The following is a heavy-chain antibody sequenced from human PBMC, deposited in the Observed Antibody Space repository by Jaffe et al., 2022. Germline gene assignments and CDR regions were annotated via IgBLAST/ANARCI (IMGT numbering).Heavy chain of an antibody. V-gene: IGHV4-59*01. Sequence: QVQLQESGPGLVKPSETLSLTCTVSGGSISSYYWSWIRQPPGKGLEWIGYIYYSGSTNYNPSLKSRVTISVDTSKNQFSLKLSSVTAADTAVYYCARELSAGYTLTNWFDPWGQGTLVTVSS. J-gene: IGHJ5*02. CDR1: GGSISSYY. CDR2: IYYSGST. CDR3: ARELSAGYTLTNWFDP. D-gene: IGHD3-9*01.